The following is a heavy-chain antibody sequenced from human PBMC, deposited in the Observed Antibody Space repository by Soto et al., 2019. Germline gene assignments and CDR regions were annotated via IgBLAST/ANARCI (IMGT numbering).Heavy chain of an antibody. D-gene: IGHD2-15*01. J-gene: IGHJ4*02. CDR3: ARRYGGNFDY. CDR2: IYYTGST. CDR1: GGSISSYY. Sequence: SETLSLTCTVSGGSISSYYWSWIRQPPGKGLEWIGYIYYTGSTNYNPSLKSRVTISVDTSKNQVSLKLSSVTAADTAVYYCARRYGGNFDYWGQGTPVTVSS. V-gene: IGHV4-59*08.